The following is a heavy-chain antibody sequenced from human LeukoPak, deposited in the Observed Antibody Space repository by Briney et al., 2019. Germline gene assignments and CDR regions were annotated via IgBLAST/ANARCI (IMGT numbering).Heavy chain of an antibody. CDR1: GFTFSDYY. D-gene: IGHD6-13*01. Sequence: PGGSLRLSCAASGFTFSDYYMSWIRQAPGKGLEWVSYISSSGSTIYYADSVKGRFTITRDNAKNSLYLQMNSLRAEDTAVYYCARVGSSSQTLYYYYYYMDVWGKGTTVTVSS. CDR3: ARVGSSSQTLYYYYYYMDV. CDR2: ISSSGSTI. V-gene: IGHV3-11*04. J-gene: IGHJ6*03.